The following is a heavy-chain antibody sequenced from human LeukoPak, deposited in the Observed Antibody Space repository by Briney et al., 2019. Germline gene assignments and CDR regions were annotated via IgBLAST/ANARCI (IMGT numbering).Heavy chain of an antibody. CDR1: GFTFSSYR. CDR2: TYSDGTT. CDR3: AKDKRNVRGARGGLDI. V-gene: IGHV3-53*01. Sequence: GGSLRLSCAASGFTFSSYRMNWVRQAPGKGLEWVSVTYSDGTTYYADSVKGRFTISRDHSKNTLDLQMNSLRAEDTATYYCAKDKRNVRGARGGLDIWGQGTLVTVSA. D-gene: IGHD1-26*01. J-gene: IGHJ3*02.